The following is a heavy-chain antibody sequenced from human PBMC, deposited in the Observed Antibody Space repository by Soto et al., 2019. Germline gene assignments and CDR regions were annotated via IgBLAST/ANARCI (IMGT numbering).Heavy chain of an antibody. V-gene: IGHV4-39*01. CDR3: ARSLITMVPEAE. D-gene: IGHD3-10*01. CDR1: GGSISSSSYY. CDR2: IYYSGST. J-gene: IGHJ4*02. Sequence: QLQLQESGPGLVKPSETLSLTCTVSGGSISSSSYYWGWIRQPPGKGLEWIGRIYYSGSTYYNPSLQSRVTVSVDTSMYQFSLKLSSVTAADTAMYYCARSLITMVPEAEWVQGTLVTVSS.